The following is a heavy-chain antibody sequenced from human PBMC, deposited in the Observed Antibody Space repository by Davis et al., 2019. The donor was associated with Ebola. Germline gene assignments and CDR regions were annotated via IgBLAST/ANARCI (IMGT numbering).Heavy chain of an antibody. CDR1: GYTFTDYY. V-gene: IGHV1-2*02. CDR3: ARDSRGYCSPVSCPPDFDP. CDR2: INPNNGAT. D-gene: IGHD2-15*01. Sequence: ASVKVSCKASGYTFTDYYIHWVRQAPGQGLEWMGWINPNNGATNYAQKFQGRVTLTWDTSISTAYMEVTKLKSDDTAVYYCARDSRGYCSPVSCPPDFDPWGQETLVTVSS. J-gene: IGHJ5*02.